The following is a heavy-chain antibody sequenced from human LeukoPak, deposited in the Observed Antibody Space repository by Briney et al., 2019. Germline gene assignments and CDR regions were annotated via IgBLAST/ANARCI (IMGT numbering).Heavy chain of an antibody. CDR1: GGTFSSYA. CDR3: ARTSSDIVVVPALIMVLRYFDWLGDYYMDV. J-gene: IGHJ6*03. CDR2: IIPIFGTA. V-gene: IGHV1-69*05. D-gene: IGHD3-9*01. Sequence: SVTVSCKAAGGTFSSYAISWVRQAPGQGLEWMGRIIPIFGTANYAQKFQGRVTITTDESTSTAYMELSSLRSEDTAVYYCARTSSDIVVVPALIMVLRYFDWLGDYYMDVWGKGTTVTVSS.